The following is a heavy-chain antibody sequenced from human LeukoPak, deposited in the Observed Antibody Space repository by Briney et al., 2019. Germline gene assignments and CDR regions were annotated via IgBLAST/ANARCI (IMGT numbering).Heavy chain of an antibody. CDR3: AKDSTGTLDILTGYFDY. V-gene: IGHV3-9*01. D-gene: IGHD3-9*01. Sequence: GRSLRLSCAASGFTFDDYAMHWVRQAPGKGLEWVSGISLNSGSIGYADSVKGRFTISRDNAKNSLYLQMNSLRAEDTALYYCAKDSTGTLDILTGYFDYWGQGTLVTVSS. CDR2: ISLNSGSI. J-gene: IGHJ4*02. CDR1: GFTFDDYA.